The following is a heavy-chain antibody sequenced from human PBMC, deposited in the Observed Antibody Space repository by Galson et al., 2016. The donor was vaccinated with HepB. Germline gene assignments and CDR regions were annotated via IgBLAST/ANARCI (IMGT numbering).Heavy chain of an antibody. V-gene: IGHV3-23*01. D-gene: IGHD3/OR15-3a*01. J-gene: IGHJ6*02. Sequence: SLRLSCAASGFTFSTSAMSWVRHAPGKGLEWLSVISGGGRGTDYADSVKGRFTISRDNSEKMVYLQMISLRVEDTAVYYGAKATGFWTADSYRYYGMDVWGQGTTVIVSS. CDR3: AKATGFWTADSYRYYGMDV. CDR1: GFTFSTSA. CDR2: ISGGGRGT.